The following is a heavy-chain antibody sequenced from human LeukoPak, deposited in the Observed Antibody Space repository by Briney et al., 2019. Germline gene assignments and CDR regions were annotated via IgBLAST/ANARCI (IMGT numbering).Heavy chain of an antibody. V-gene: IGHV1-46*01. J-gene: IGHJ5*02. CDR2: INPSGGST. CDR1: GYTFTSYY. Sequence: GASVKVSCMASGYTFTSYYMHWVRQAPGQGLEWMGIINPSGGSTSYAQKFQGRVTMTRDTSTSTVYMELSSLRSEDTAVYYCARDRWCSGGSCYSGGVGWFDPWGQGTLVTVSS. CDR3: ARDRWCSGGSCYSGGVGWFDP. D-gene: IGHD2-15*01.